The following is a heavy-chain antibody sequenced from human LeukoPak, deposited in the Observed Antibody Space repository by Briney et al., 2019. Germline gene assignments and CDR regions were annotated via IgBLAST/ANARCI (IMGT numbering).Heavy chain of an antibody. V-gene: IGHV4-39*01. CDR3: ARRGDYDFWSGRVDY. J-gene: IGHJ4*02. Sequence: KASETLSLTCTVSGGSISSSSYYWGWIRQPPGKGLEWIGSTYYSGSTYYNPSLKSRVTISVDTSKNQFSLKLSSVTAADTAVYYCARRGDYDFWSGRVDYWGQGTLVTVSS. CDR1: GGSISSSSYY. D-gene: IGHD3-3*01. CDR2: TYYSGST.